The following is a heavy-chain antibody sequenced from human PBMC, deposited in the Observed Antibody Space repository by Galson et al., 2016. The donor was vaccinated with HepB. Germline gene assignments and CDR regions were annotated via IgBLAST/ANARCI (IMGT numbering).Heavy chain of an antibody. Sequence: SVKVSCKVSRYTLSELSMHWVRQAPGKGLEWMGGFDPEDGETIYAQKFQGRVTMTEDTSTETAYMELSSLRSEDTAVYYCAEKRDYDFWSGYEKWGQGTLVTVSS. D-gene: IGHD3-3*01. CDR3: AEKRDYDFWSGYEK. CDR2: FDPEDGET. CDR1: RYTLSELS. V-gene: IGHV1-24*01. J-gene: IGHJ4*02.